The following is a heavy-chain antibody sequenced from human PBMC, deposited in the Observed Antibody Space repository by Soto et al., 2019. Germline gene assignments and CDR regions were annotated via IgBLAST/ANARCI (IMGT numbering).Heavy chain of an antibody. Sequence: GASVKVSCKASGYTFTNYGISWVRQAPGQGLERKGWINTYNGNTNHAQKLQGRVTMTTDTSTSTAYMELRSLRSDDTAVYYCARGVGSGTYYNQYNWFDPWGQGTLVTAPQ. CDR1: GYTFTNYG. CDR2: INTYNGNT. D-gene: IGHD3-10*01. V-gene: IGHV1-18*01. CDR3: ARGVGSGTYYNQYNWFDP. J-gene: IGHJ5*02.